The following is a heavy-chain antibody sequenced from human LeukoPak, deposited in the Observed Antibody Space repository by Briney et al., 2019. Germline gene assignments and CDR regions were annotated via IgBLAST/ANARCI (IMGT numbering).Heavy chain of an antibody. Sequence: PGESLKISCKGSGYSFTSYWIGWVRQLPGKGLEWMGIIYPGDSDTRYSPSFQGQVTISADKSISTAYLQWSSLKASDTAMYYCARHVTPFGELEGDWFDPWGQGTLVTVSS. CDR3: ARHVTPFGELEGDWFDP. CDR2: IYPGDSDT. V-gene: IGHV5-51*01. J-gene: IGHJ5*02. CDR1: GYSFTSYW. D-gene: IGHD3-10*01.